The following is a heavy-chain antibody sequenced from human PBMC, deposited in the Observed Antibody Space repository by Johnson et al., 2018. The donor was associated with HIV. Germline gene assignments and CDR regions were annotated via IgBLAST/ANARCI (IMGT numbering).Heavy chain of an antibody. CDR3: ARDLAGTERGNAFDI. CDR2: ISYDGSDN. Sequence: QVQLVESGGGVVQPGRSLRLSCAASGFTFSSYAMHWVRQAPAKGLEWVAVISYDGSDNYYADSVKGRFTISRDNSKNTLYLQMNSLRAEDTAVYYCARDLAGTERGNAFDIWGQGTMVTVSS. V-gene: IGHV3-30*04. J-gene: IGHJ3*02. D-gene: IGHD1-1*01. CDR1: GFTFSSYA.